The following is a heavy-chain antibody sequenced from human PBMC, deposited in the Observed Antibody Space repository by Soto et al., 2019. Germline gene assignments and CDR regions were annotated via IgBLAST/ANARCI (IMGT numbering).Heavy chain of an antibody. CDR3: VRDGTKTLRDWFDP. V-gene: IGHV4-34*01. D-gene: IGHD1-1*01. J-gene: IGHJ5*02. CDR1: GGSFSGYY. CDR2: INHSGST. Sequence: SETLSLTCAVYGGSFSGYYWSWIRQPPGKGPEWIGEINHSGSTNYNPSLKSRVTISVDTSKKQFSLKLRSVTAADTAVYYCVRDGTKTLRDWFDPWGQGISVTVSS.